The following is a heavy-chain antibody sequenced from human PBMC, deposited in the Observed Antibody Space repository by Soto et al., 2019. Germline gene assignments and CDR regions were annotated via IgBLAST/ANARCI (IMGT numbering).Heavy chain of an antibody. Sequence: SETLSLTCTVSGGSISSYDWSWIRQPPGKGLEWMGYIYYSGSTNYNPSLKSRVTISVDTSKNQFSLKLSSVTAADTAVYYCARGRGRKVFGVFGYYYGMDVWGQGTTVTVSS. CDR2: IYYSGST. CDR1: GGSISSYD. CDR3: ARGRGRKVFGVFGYYYGMDV. J-gene: IGHJ6*02. D-gene: IGHD3-3*01. V-gene: IGHV4-59*01.